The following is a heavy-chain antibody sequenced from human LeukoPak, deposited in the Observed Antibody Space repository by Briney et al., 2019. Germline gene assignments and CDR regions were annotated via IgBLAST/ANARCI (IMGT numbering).Heavy chain of an antibody. D-gene: IGHD2-15*01. CDR3: ARHSGGSYVFPFDI. CDR2: TDYSGTT. Sequence: KPGGSLRLSCAASGFTFSSYAMSWVRQPPGKGLEWIGTTDYSGTTYYNPSLKSRVTISVDTSKNQFSLKLSSLTAPDTAVYYCARHSGGSYVFPFDIWGQGTMFAVSS. CDR1: GFTFSSYA. V-gene: IGHV4-39*01. J-gene: IGHJ3*02.